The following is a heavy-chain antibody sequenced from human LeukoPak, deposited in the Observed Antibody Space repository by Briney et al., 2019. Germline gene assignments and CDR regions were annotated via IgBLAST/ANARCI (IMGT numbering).Heavy chain of an antibody. CDR3: PRFHSGRYYGDAFDI. CDR2: ITGSGGTT. Sequence: GGSLSLSCVASGWTFSRYALSWVGQAPGKGLEWVGAITGSGGTTTSAGSAKARFTISRANSKNTLYLHMNRLRAEDTAVYYCPRFHSGRYYGDAFDIWGPGTTVTVSS. CDR1: GWTFSRYA. V-gene: IGHV3-23*01. J-gene: IGHJ3*02. D-gene: IGHD1-26*01.